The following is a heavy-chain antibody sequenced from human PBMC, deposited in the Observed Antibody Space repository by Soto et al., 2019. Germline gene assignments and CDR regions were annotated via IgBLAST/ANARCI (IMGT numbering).Heavy chain of an antibody. J-gene: IGHJ4*02. CDR1: GYTFTSYA. CDR3: ARSVAIPVAPDY. CDR2: INPGNGNT. D-gene: IGHD2-2*01. Sequence: QVQLVQSGAEVKKPGASVKVSCKASGYTFTSYAMHWVRQAPGQRLEWMGWINPGNGNTKYSQRFQGRVTITRDTSASTVYMELSSLRSEDTAVYHCARSVAIPVAPDYWGQGTLVTVSS. V-gene: IGHV1-3*01.